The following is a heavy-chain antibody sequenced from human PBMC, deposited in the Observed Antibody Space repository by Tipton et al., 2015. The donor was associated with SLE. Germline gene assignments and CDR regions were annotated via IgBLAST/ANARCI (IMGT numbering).Heavy chain of an antibody. J-gene: IGHJ4*02. Sequence: TLSLTCNVSGDSMKSHYWSWIRQPPGKGLEWIGIMHYSGSSYYNPSLKSRVTISVDTSNNQFSLKLTSVTAADTAVYYCARHWGYWGQGTLVTVSS. D-gene: IGHD3-16*01. CDR1: GDSMKSHY. V-gene: IGHV4-59*08. CDR3: ARHWGY. CDR2: MHYSGSS.